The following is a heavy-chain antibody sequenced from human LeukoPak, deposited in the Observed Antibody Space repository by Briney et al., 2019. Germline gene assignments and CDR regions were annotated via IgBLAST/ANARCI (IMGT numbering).Heavy chain of an antibody. V-gene: IGHV3-30*02. CDR2: IRYDGSNK. CDR3: ARDPTRGYNYGYLDY. Sequence: GGSLRLSCAASGFTFSSYGMHWVRQAPGKGLEWVAFIRYDGSNKYYADSVKGRFTISRDTVDDTLFLHLNSLRVEDTAVYYCARDPTRGYNYGYLDYWGQGALVAVSS. D-gene: IGHD5-18*01. CDR1: GFTFSSYG. J-gene: IGHJ4*02.